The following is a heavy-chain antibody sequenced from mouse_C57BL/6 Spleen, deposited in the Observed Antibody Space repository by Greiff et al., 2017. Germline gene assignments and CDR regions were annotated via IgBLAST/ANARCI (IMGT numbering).Heavy chain of an antibody. CDR2: IDPETGGT. CDR3: SRVPLGKVYYFDY. D-gene: IGHD4-1*01. J-gene: IGHJ2*01. CDR1: GYTFTDYE. V-gene: IGHV1-15*01. Sequence: VQLQQSGAELVRPGASVTLSCKASGYTFTDYEMHWVKQTPVHGLEWIGAIDPETGGTAYNQKLKGKATLTVDQSSSTAYMQLTSLTSEDSAVYYWSRVPLGKVYYFDYWGQGTTLTVSS.